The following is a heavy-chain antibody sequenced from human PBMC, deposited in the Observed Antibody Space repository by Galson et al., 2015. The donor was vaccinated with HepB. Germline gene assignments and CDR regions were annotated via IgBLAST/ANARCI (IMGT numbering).Heavy chain of an antibody. V-gene: IGHV5-51*01. CDR1: GYSFTSYW. Sequence: QSGAEVKKPGESLKISCKGSGYSFTSYWIGWVRQMPGKGLEWMEIIYPGDSDTRYSPSFQGQVTISADKSISTAYLQWSSLKASDTAMYYCARHSSLFARNQSIAAAADYYYYYMDVWGKGTTVTVSS. CDR3: ARHSSLFARNQSIAAAADYYYYYMDV. CDR2: IYPGDSDT. D-gene: IGHD6-13*01. J-gene: IGHJ6*03.